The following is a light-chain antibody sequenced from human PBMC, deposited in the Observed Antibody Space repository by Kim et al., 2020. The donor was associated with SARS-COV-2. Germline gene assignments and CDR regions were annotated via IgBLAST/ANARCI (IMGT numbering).Light chain of an antibody. CDR3: QQYDTCPLN. V-gene: IGKV1-16*01. CDR2: GAS. Sequence: DIQMSQSPSSLSASIGDRVTVTCRASQDIGNFLAWFQQRPGQAPKSLIYGASTLQSGVPSRFSGGGSGTEFTLTISRLQPEDFATYYCQQYDTCPLNIGGGTKVDIK. J-gene: IGKJ4*01. CDR1: QDIGNF.